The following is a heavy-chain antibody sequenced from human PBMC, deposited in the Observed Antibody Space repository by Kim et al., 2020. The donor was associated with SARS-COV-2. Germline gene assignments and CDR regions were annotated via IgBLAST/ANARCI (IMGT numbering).Heavy chain of an antibody. V-gene: IGHV4-30-2*01. CDR2: IYHSGST. J-gene: IGHJ1*01. Sequence: SETLSLTCAVSGGSISSGGYSWSWIRQPPGKGLEWIGYIYHSGSTYYNPSLKSRVTISVDRSKNQFSLKLSSVTAADTAVYYCARALGYCSGGSCYSGSYFQHWGQGTLVTVSS. D-gene: IGHD2-15*01. CDR1: GGSISSGGYS. CDR3: ARALGYCSGGSCYSGSYFQH.